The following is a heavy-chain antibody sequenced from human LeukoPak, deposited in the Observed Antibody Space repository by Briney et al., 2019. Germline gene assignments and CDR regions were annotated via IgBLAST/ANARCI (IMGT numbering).Heavy chain of an antibody. CDR1: GFTFSSYA. CDR2: ISGSGGST. CDR3: AKDRFGGVAGMGFDY. D-gene: IGHD6-19*01. V-gene: IGHV3-23*01. J-gene: IGHJ4*02. Sequence: GGSLRLSCAASGFTFSSYAMSCVRQAPRKGLEWVSAISGSGGSTYYADSVKGRFTISRDNSKNTLYLQMNSLRAEDTAVYYCAKDRFGGVAGMGFDYWGQGTLVTVSS.